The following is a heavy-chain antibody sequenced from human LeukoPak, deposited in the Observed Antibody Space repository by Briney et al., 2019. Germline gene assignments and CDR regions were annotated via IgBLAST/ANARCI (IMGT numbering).Heavy chain of an antibody. D-gene: IGHD2-8*01. J-gene: IGHJ4*02. CDR1: GGSISSSSYY. CDR3: TRHQWWLAPRNFDY. V-gene: IGHV4-39*01. CDR2: IYHSGST. Sequence: SETLSLTCTVPGGSISSSSYYWGWIRQPPGKGLEWIGSIYHSGSTYYNPSLKSRVTISVDTSKNQFSLKLSSVTAADMAVYYCTRHQWWLAPRNFDYWGQGTLVTVSS.